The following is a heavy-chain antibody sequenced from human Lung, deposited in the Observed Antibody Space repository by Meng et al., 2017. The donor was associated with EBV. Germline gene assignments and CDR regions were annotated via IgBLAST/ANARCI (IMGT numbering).Heavy chain of an antibody. CDR1: GYNFSNHN. Sequence: VPLVQSGYELKKPGASVKVSCKASGYNFSNHNINWVRQAPGQGLEWMGWINTNTGNPTYAQGFSGRFVFSLDTSVSTTYLHISDLKAEDTAVYYCASACDHRGAYFDCWGQGTLVTVSS. J-gene: IGHJ4*02. V-gene: IGHV7-4-1*02. D-gene: IGHD1-14*01. CDR3: ASACDHRGAYFDC. CDR2: INTNTGNP.